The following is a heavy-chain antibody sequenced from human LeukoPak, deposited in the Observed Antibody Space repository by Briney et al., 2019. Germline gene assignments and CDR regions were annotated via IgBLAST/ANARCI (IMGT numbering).Heavy chain of an antibody. CDR1: GFTFSSYA. J-gene: IGHJ4*02. D-gene: IGHD3-10*01. V-gene: IGHV3-23*01. CDR3: AKAIHYGSGSYRYYFDD. Sequence: GGSLRLSCAASGFTFSSYAMSWVRQAPGKGLEWVSTIGASGSSTYYADSVKGRFTLSRDNSKNTLYLQMNSLRAEDTAVYYCAKAIHYGSGSYRYYFDDWGQGTLVTVSS. CDR2: IGASGSST.